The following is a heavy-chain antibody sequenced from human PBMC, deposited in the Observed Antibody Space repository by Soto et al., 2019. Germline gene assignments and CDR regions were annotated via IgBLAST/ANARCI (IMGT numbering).Heavy chain of an antibody. J-gene: IGHJ4*02. CDR3: ASPRQGNYDFLSGYYALDY. CDR1: GGSVSSGPYY. CDR2: IYYTGGT. Sequence: SETLSLTCTVSGGSVSSGPYYWSWIRQPPGKGLEWIGYIYYTGGTYSTYYNPSLKSRVTISVDTSKSQFSLNLRSVTAADTAVYYCASPRQGNYDFLSGYYALDYWGQGTLVTVSS. V-gene: IGHV4-61*01. D-gene: IGHD3-3*01.